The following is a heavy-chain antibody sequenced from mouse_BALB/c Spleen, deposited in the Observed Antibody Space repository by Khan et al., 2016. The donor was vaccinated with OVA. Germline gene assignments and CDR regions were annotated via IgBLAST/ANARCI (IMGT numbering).Heavy chain of an antibody. Sequence: QVQLKQSGPELVKPGASVKMSCKASGYTFTYYVITWVKQRTGQGLEWIGEIYPGSDNAYYNERFKGKVTLTADKSSNTTHMQLSSLTSEDSAVYFWARGDGYYVYLDYWGQGTTLTVSS. CDR3: ARGDGYYVYLDY. CDR1: GYTFTYYV. CDR2: IYPGSDNA. D-gene: IGHD2-3*01. J-gene: IGHJ2*01. V-gene: IGHV1-77*01.